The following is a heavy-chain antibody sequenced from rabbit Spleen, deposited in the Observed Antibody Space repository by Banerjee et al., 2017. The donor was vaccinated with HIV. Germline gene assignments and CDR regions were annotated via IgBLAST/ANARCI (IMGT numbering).Heavy chain of an antibody. CDR1: GFSFSSSHY. V-gene: IGHV1S40*01. J-gene: IGHJ3*01. Sequence: QSLEESGGDLVKPGASLTLTCTASGFSFSSSHYMCWVRQAPGKGLEWIACIYTGSSGSTYYASWAKGRFTISKTSSTTVTLQMTSLTVADTATYFCARLGHADYPYAYGLKLWGQGTLVT. D-gene: IGHD6-1*01. CDR3: ARLGHADYPYAYGLKL. CDR2: IYTGSSGST.